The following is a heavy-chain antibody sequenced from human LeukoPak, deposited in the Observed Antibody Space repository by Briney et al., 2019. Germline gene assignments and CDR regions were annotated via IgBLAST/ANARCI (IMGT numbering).Heavy chain of an antibody. CDR3: ARDDSLGGTYY. CDR1: GASTGSSDHY. Sequence: PSETLSLTCTVSGASTGSSDHYWSWVRQTPGKGLEWLGFIFHTGTTYYNPSLQSRLRISIDTSENQFSLRLTSATAADTAIYYCARDDSLGGTYYWGPGTPVTVSS. J-gene: IGHJ4*02. V-gene: IGHV4-30-4*01. D-gene: IGHD1-26*01. CDR2: IFHTGTT.